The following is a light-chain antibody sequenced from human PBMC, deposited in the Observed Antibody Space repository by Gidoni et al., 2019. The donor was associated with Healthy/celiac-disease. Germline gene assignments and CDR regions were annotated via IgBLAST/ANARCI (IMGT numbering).Light chain of an antibody. CDR1: SSNIGSNT. J-gene: IGLJ3*02. CDR2: GNN. V-gene: IGLV1-44*01. CDR3: AAWDDSLNGWV. Sequence: QSVLTQPPSASGTPGQRVTISCSGSSSNIGSNTVHWYQQLPGTAPKLLIYGNNQRPSWVPDRFSGSTSGTSASLAISGLQSEDEADYYCAAWDDSLNGWVFGGGTKLTVL.